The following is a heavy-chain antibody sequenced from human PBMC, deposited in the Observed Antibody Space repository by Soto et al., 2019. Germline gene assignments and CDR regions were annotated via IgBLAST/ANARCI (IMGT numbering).Heavy chain of an antibody. D-gene: IGHD1-26*01. Sequence: ASVKVSCKASGYTFTSYGISWVRQAPGQGLEWMGWISAYNGNTNYAQKLQGRVTMTTDTSTSTVYMELRSLRSDDTAVYYCASDQGIVGAMSDWGQGTLVTVYS. CDR3: ASDQGIVGAMSD. CDR2: ISAYNGNT. V-gene: IGHV1-18*04. CDR1: GYTFTSYG. J-gene: IGHJ4*02.